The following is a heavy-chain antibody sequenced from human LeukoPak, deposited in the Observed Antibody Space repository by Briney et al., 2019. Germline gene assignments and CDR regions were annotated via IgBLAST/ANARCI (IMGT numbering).Heavy chain of an antibody. J-gene: IGHJ3*02. CDR1: GGSISSSSYY. CDR3: ARQPPSDYDILTGYSPDAFDI. D-gene: IGHD3-9*01. V-gene: IGHV4-39*01. CDR2: IYYSGST. Sequence: SETLSLTCTVSGGSISSSSYYWGWIRQPPGKGLEWIGSIYYSGSTYYNPSLKSRVTISVDTSKNQFSLKLSSVTAADTAVSYCARQPPSDYDILTGYSPDAFDIWGQGTVVTVSS.